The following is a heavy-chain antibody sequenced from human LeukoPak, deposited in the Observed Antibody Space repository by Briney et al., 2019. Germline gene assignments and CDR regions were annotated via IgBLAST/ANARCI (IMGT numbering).Heavy chain of an antibody. J-gene: IGHJ3*02. V-gene: IGHV3-21*04. D-gene: IGHD3-10*01. CDR3: ARDSGIGHLWFGELFPDAFDI. CDR2: TISSSSYI. Sequence: GGSLRLSCAASGFTFSSYSMNWVRQAPGRGLEWVSSTISSSSYIYYADSVKGRFTISRDNSKNTLYLQMNSLRAEDTAVYYCARDSGIGHLWFGELFPDAFDIWGQGTMVTVSS. CDR1: GFTFSSYS.